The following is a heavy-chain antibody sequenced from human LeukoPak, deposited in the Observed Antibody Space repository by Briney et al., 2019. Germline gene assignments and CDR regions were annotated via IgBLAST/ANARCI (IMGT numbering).Heavy chain of an antibody. CDR2: IKWDGGGT. D-gene: IGHD3-10*02. J-gene: IGHJ6*04. Sequence: GGSLRLSCAASGFTFDDHGMSWVRQAPGKGLEWVSGIKWDGGGTGYADSVKGRFTISRDNAKNSLYLQMNSLRAEDTAVYYCAELGITMIGGVWGKGTTVTISS. CDR3: AELGITMIGGV. CDR1: GFTFDDHG. V-gene: IGHV3-20*04.